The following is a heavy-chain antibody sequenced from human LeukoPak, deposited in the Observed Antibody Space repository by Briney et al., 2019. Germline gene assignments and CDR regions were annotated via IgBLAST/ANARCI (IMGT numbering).Heavy chain of an antibody. D-gene: IGHD4-4*01. CDR2: IYSGGST. Sequence: GGSLRLSCAASGFTVSSNYMSWVRQAPGKGLEWVSVIYSGGSTYYAESVKGRFTISRDNSKNTLYLQMNSLRAEDTAVYYCARDVSLQGYFDYWGQGTLVTVSS. J-gene: IGHJ4*02. CDR1: GFTVSSNY. V-gene: IGHV3-53*01. CDR3: ARDVSLQGYFDY.